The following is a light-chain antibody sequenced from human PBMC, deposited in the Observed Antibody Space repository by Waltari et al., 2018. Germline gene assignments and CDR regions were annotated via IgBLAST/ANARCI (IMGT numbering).Light chain of an antibody. CDR3: MQALETPYT. Sequence: IVLTQSPLSLPVTPGEPASISCRSSQSLAHNNNYNHVDWYVQKPGQSPQLLIHLSSHRASGVPDRFSGSGSATDFTLKISTVEAEDVGVYYCMQALETPYTFGQGTKLEIK. CDR2: LSS. CDR1: QSLAHNNNYNH. J-gene: IGKJ2*01. V-gene: IGKV2-28*01.